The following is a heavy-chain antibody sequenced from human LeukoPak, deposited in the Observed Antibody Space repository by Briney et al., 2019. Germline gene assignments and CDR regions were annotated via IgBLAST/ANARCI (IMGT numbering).Heavy chain of an antibody. CDR3: AKEETYNAFDI. V-gene: IGHV3-30*18. CDR2: TSYDGSDK. D-gene: IGHD2-2*02. J-gene: IGHJ3*02. CDR1: GFTFSSYG. Sequence: GGSLRLSCAASGFTFSSYGMHWVRQAPGKGLEWVAVTSYDGSDKYYADSVKGRFTISRDNSKNTLYLQMSSLRAEDTAVYYCAKEETYNAFDIWGQGTMVTVSS.